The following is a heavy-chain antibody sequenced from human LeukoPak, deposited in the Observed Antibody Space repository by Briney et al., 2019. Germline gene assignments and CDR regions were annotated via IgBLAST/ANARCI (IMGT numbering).Heavy chain of an antibody. J-gene: IGHJ5*02. CDR2: IIPIFGIT. Sequence: ASVKVSCKASGGIFSNYGVSWVRQAPGQGLEWMGRIIPIFGITDYAQKFQGRVTTTADKSTNTAYMDLSSLRSEDTAVYYCARVPARPGWFDPWGQGTLVTVSS. CDR3: ARVPARPGWFDP. CDR1: GGIFSNYG. V-gene: IGHV1-69*04.